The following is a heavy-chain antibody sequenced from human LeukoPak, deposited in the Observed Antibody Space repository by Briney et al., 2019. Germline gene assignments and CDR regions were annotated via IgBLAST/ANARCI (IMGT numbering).Heavy chain of an antibody. CDR3: ARGVGSTAVLDH. D-gene: IGHD1-26*01. J-gene: IGHJ4*02. CDR1: GYTFTGYY. V-gene: IGHV1-2*02. CDR2: INPKNCTT. Sequence: ASVKVSCKASGYTFTGYYIFWMRQAPGQGLEWMGWINPKNCTTKYAQKSQGRVTLTRDTSISTAYMEISRVTYDDTAVYFCARGVGSTAVLDHWGQGTLVTVSS.